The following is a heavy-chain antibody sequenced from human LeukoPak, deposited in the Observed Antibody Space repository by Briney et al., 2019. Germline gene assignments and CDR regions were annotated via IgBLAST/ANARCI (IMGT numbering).Heavy chain of an antibody. CDR1: GFTFSTYA. J-gene: IGHJ3*02. V-gene: IGHV3-23*01. Sequence: GGSLRLSCAASGFTFSTYAMNWVRQAPGKGLEWVSGISVSSGRTDYADSVKGRFTISRDNSKNTLYLQMNSLRAEDTAVYYCAKNSGGSSDWYRLYAFDIWGQGTMVTVSS. CDR2: ISVSSGRT. D-gene: IGHD6-19*01. CDR3: AKNSGGSSDWYRLYAFDI.